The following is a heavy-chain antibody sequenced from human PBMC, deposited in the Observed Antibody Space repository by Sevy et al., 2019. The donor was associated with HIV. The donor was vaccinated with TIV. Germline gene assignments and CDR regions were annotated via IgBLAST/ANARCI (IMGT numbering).Heavy chain of an antibody. J-gene: IGHJ3*02. Sequence: GGSLRLSCAASGFTFSSYWMHWVRQAPGKGLVWVSRINSDGSSRSYADSVKGRFTISSDNAKNRLYLQMNSLRAEDTAVYYCARELGYSSGWYPARAFDIWGQGTMVTVSS. CDR2: INSDGSSR. CDR3: ARELGYSSGWYPARAFDI. V-gene: IGHV3-74*01. D-gene: IGHD6-19*01. CDR1: GFTFSSYW.